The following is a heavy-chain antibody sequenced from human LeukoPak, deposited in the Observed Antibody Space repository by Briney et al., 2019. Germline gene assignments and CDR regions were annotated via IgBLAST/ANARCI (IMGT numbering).Heavy chain of an antibody. V-gene: IGHV3-43*02. CDR3: AKDVGRDGYNPNFDY. J-gene: IGHJ4*02. Sequence: GGSLRLSCAASGFTFDDYAMHWVRQAPGKGLEWVSLISGDGGSTYYADSVKGRLTISRDNSKNSLYLQMNSLRTEDTALYYCAKDVGRDGYNPNFDYWGQGTLVTVSS. CDR2: ISGDGGST. D-gene: IGHD5-24*01. CDR1: GFTFDDYA.